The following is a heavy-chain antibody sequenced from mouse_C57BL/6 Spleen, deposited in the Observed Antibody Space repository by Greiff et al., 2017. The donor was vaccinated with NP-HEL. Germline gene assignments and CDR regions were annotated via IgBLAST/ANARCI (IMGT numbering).Heavy chain of an antibody. CDR2: ISDGGSYT. Sequence: EVMLVESGGGLVKPGGSLKLSCAASGFTFSSYAMSWVRQTPEKRLEWVATISDGGSYTYYPDNVKGRFTISRDNAKNNLYLQMSHLKSEDTAMYYCARGGDYDVGAMDYWGQGTSVTVSS. V-gene: IGHV5-4*03. CDR3: ARGGDYDVGAMDY. J-gene: IGHJ4*01. D-gene: IGHD2-4*01. CDR1: GFTFSSYA.